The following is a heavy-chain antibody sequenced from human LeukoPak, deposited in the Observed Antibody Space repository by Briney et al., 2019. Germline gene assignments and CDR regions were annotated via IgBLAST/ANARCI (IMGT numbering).Heavy chain of an antibody. D-gene: IGHD3-10*01. CDR2: ISATGGST. CDR1: GFTFSNYD. V-gene: IGHV3-23*01. J-gene: IGHJ4*02. Sequence: GGSLRLSCAASGFTFSNYDMSWVRQAPGKGLEWVSGISATGGSTYYADSVEGRFTISRDNSKNTLYLQVNSLRTEDTAVYYCAKTRSGVNSNFGYWGQGTLVTVSS. CDR3: AKTRSGVNSNFGY.